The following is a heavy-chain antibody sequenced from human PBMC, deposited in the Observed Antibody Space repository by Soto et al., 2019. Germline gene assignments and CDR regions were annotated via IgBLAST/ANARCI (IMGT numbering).Heavy chain of an antibody. V-gene: IGHV3-15*07. CDR2: VKSIVDGGTT. D-gene: IGHD3-10*01. J-gene: IGHJ4*02. CDR1: GFTFSAPW. Sequence: GGSLRLSCAGSGFTFSAPWMNWVRQAPGQGLEWVGRVKSIVDGGTTEYAAPVKDRFTISRDDSKNTLYLQMNSLTTEDTAVYFCSTSGRFGDFNSWGQGTLVTVSS. CDR3: STSGRFGDFNS.